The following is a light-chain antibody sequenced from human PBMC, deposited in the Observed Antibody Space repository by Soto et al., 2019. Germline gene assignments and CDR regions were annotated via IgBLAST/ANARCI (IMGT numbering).Light chain of an antibody. V-gene: IGLV1-44*01. CDR2: SDN. CDR1: SSNIGGNP. CDR3: AAWDDSLNGRV. J-gene: IGLJ2*01. Sequence: QSVLTQPTSASGTPGQRVTISCSGGSSNIGGNPVNWYQQLPGTAPKLLIYSDNQRPSGVPDRFSGSKSGTSASLAISGLQSDEEADYYCAAWDDSLNGRVFGGGTKVTVL.